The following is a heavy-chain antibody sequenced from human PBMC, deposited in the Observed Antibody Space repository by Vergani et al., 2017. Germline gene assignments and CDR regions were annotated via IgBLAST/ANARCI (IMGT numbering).Heavy chain of an antibody. V-gene: IGHV3-23*01. CDR1: GFTFRNYA. Sequence: EVQLLESGGGLVQPGGSLRLSCAASGFTFRNYAMSWVRQAPGKGLEWVSAISGSGVSTYYGDSVKGRFTISRDNSKNMLYLQMNSLRGVDTAVYYCAKDLGDISIGYYPDSWGQGTLVTVSS. CDR2: ISGSGVST. D-gene: IGHD3-9*01. J-gene: IGHJ4*02. CDR3: AKDLGDISIGYYPDS.